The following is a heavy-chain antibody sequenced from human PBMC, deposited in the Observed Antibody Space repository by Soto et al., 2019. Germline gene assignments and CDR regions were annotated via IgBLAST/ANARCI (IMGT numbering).Heavy chain of an antibody. J-gene: IGHJ4*02. CDR3: ARGATSPSY. CDR2: ISSSGGSA. CDR1: GLTFSSYG. Sequence: EVQLLESGGGLVQPGGSLRLSCAASGLTFSSYGMSWVRQAPGKGLEWVSAISSSGGSAYYAGSVKGRFTISRDNSKNTLYLQMNSLRAEDTAVYYCARGATSPSYWGQGTLVTVSS. V-gene: IGHV3-23*01.